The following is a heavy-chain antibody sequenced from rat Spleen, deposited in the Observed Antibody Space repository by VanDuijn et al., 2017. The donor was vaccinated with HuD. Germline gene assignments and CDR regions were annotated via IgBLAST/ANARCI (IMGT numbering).Heavy chain of an antibody. CDR1: GFIFKNYW. V-gene: IGHV5-31*01. CDR3: TGGGIPWYLDF. Sequence: EVQLVESGGGLVQPGRSLKLSCVASGFIFKNYWLTWIRQAPGKGLEWVASILRTGENTYYSDSVKGRFTISRDNAKSTLYLQMNRLRSEDSATYYCTGGGIPWYLDFWGPGTMVTVSS. J-gene: IGHJ1*01. D-gene: IGHD2-2*01. CDR2: ILRTGENT.